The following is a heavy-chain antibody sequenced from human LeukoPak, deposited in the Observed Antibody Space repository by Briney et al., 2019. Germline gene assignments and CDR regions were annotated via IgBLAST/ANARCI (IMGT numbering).Heavy chain of an antibody. Sequence: GGSLRLSCVVSGFTFSSYTMNWVRLAPGRGLEWVSYISSSSSTIYYADSVKGRFTISRDNAKNSLYLQMSNLRAEDTAVYFCARGGGLDVWGQGATVTVSS. J-gene: IGHJ6*02. CDR2: ISSSSSTI. D-gene: IGHD3-16*01. CDR1: GFTFSSYT. CDR3: ARGGGLDV. V-gene: IGHV3-48*01.